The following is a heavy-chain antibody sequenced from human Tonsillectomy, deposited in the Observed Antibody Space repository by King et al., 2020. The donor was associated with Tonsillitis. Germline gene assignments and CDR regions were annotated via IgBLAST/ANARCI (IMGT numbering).Heavy chain of an antibody. CDR2: IRYDGSNK. CDR3: AKAASGGLELGGGFDP. V-gene: IGHV3-30*02. J-gene: IGHJ5*02. D-gene: IGHD1-7*01. Sequence: QLVESGGGVVQPGGSLRLSCAASGFTFSSYGMHWVRQAPGKGLEWVAFIRYDGSNKYYADSVKGRFTISRDNSKNTLYLQMNSLRAEDTAVYYCAKAASGGLELGGGFDPWGQGTLVTVSS. CDR1: GFTFSSYG.